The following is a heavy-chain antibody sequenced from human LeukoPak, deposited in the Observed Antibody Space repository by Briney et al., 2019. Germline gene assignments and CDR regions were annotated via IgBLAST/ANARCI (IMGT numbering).Heavy chain of an antibody. CDR2: ISSSSSYI. D-gene: IGHD6-19*01. Sequence: GGSLRLSYAASGFTFSSYTMNWVRQAPGKGLEWVSFISSSSSYIYYADSVKGRFTISRDNAKNSLHLQMNSLRAEDTAVYYCARSGYSSGWDYWGQGTLVTVSS. V-gene: IGHV3-21*01. CDR3: ARSGYSSGWDY. J-gene: IGHJ4*02. CDR1: GFTFSSYT.